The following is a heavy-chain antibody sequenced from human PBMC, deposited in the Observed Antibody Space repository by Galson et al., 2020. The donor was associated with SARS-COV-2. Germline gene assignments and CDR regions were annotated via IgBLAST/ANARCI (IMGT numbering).Heavy chain of an antibody. CDR1: GGSFSGYY. J-gene: IGHJ4*02. V-gene: IGHV4-34*01. CDR2: INHSGST. D-gene: IGHD3-10*01. CDR3: ARGMDGSGSPPGY. Sequence: SETLSLTCAVYGGSFSGYYWSWIRQPPGKGLEWIGEINHSGSTNYNPSLKSRVTISVDTSKNQFSLKLSSVTAADTAVYYCARGMDGSGSPPGYWGQGTLVTVSS.